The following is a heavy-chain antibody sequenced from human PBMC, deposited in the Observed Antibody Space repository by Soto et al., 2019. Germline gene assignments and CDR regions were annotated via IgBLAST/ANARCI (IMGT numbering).Heavy chain of an antibody. D-gene: IGHD2-8*01. CDR1: GDSISSGDYY. J-gene: IGHJ6*02. CDR3: ARYCTNGVCSNPYYYYGMDV. V-gene: IGHV4-30-4*01. CDR2: IYYRGST. Sequence: PSETLSLTCTVSGDSISSGDYYWSWIRQTPGKGLEWIGYIYYRGSTFYTPSLQSRVTISVDTSKNQCSLNLSSVTAPDTGVYYCARYCTNGVCSNPYYYYGMDVWGQGTTLTVSS.